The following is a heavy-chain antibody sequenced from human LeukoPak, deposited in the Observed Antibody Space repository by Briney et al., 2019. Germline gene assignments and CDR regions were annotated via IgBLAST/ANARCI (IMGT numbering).Heavy chain of an antibody. CDR2: IYHSGNT. J-gene: IGHJ6*03. CDR3: AGADYSSSWSHEYYYSDV. D-gene: IGHD6-13*01. V-gene: IGHV4-38-2*02. CDR1: GYSISGGYY. Sequence: SETLSLTCTVSGYSISGGYYWGWIRQPPGKGLEWIGSIYHSGNTYYNPSLKSRVTMSVDTSKNQFSLNLSSVTAADTAVYYCAGADYSSSWSHEYYYSDVWGKGTTVTVSS.